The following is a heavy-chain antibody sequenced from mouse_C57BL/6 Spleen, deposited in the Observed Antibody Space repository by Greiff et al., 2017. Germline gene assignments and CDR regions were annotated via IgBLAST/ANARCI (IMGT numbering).Heavy chain of an antibody. V-gene: IGHV5-16*01. J-gene: IGHJ4*01. CDR2: INYDGSST. CDR1: GFTFSDYY. Sequence: EVKVVESEGGLVQPGSSMKLSCTASGFTFSDYYMAWVRQVPEKGLEWVANINYDGSSTYYLDSLKSRFIISRDNAKNILYLQMSSLKSEDTATYYCARGGPYYAMDYWGQGTSVTVSS. CDR3: ARGGPYYAMDY.